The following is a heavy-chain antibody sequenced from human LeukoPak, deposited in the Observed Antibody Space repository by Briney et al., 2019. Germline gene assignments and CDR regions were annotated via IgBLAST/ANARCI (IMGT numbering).Heavy chain of an antibody. J-gene: IGHJ4*02. CDR1: GFSFSSYG. CDR2: IWYDGSTK. V-gene: IGHV3-33*01. Sequence: GGSLRLSCASSGFSFSSYGMHWVRQAPGKGLEWVAVIWYDGSTKYYADSVKGRFTISRDNSKNTLYLQMNSLRAEDTVVYYCARDHLSAVRGVIGYWGQGTLVTVSS. CDR3: ARDHLSAVRGVIGY. D-gene: IGHD3-10*01.